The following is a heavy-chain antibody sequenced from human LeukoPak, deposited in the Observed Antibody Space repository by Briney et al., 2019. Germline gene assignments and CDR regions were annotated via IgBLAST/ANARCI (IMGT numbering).Heavy chain of an antibody. D-gene: IGHD2-15*01. CDR3: AKAIVVVVAATPNYFDY. Sequence: PGGSLRLSCAASGFTFSSYAMSWVRQAPGKGLEWVSAISGSGGSTYYADSVKGRFTISRDNSKNTLYLQMNSLRAEDTAVYYCAKAIVVVVAATPNYFDYWGQGTLVTVSS. CDR2: ISGSGGST. J-gene: IGHJ4*02. CDR1: GFTFSSYA. V-gene: IGHV3-23*01.